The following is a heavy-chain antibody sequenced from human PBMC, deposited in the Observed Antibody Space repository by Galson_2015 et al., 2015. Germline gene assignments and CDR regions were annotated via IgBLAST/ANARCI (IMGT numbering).Heavy chain of an antibody. Sequence: SLRLSCAASGFTFSIYAMTWVRQAPGKGLECVSDISGSGGSTSYADSVRGRFTISRDNSRNTLYLQMNSLRAEDTALYYCARDGIRLHYSNMDVWGNGTMVTVSS. CDR2: ISGSGGST. CDR3: ARDGIRLHYSNMDV. V-gene: IGHV3-23*01. J-gene: IGHJ6*03. D-gene: IGHD1-26*01. CDR1: GFTFSIYA.